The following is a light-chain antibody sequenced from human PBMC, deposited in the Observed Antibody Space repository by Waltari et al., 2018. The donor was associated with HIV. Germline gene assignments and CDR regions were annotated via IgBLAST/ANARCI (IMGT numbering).Light chain of an antibody. CDR1: QSISSW. Sequence: DIQMTQSPSTLSASVGDRVTITCRASQSISSWLAWYQQKPGKDPKLLIYKASSLESGVPSRFSGSGSGTEFTLTISSLQPDDFATYYCQQYNSYCSFGQGTKLEIK. V-gene: IGKV1-5*03. CDR2: KAS. J-gene: IGKJ2*03. CDR3: QQYNSYCS.